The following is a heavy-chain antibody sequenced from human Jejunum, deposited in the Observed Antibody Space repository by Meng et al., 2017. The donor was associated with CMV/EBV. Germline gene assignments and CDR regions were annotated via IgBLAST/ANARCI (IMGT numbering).Heavy chain of an antibody. CDR2: IILILGTP. V-gene: IGHV1-69*08. CDR1: GGPLINSL. J-gene: IGHJ5*02. D-gene: IGHD5-18*01. CDR3: ASDISGNSYAYDQ. Sequence: SGGPLINSLISWLRQAPGQGLGWMGRIILILGTPNPAQTFQGRVSITADKSTSTVYMELNSLRSEDTAIYYCASDISGNSYAYDQWGQGTLVTVSS.